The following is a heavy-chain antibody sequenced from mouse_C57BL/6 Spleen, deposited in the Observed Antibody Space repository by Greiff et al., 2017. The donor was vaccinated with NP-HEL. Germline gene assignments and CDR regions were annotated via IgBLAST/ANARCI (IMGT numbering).Heavy chain of an antibody. V-gene: IGHV5-9*01. J-gene: IGHJ2*01. Sequence: EVKLMESGGGLVKPGGSLKLSCAASGFTFSSYTMSWVRQTPEKRLEWVATISGGGGNTYYPDSVKGRFTISRDNAKNTLYLQMSSLRSEDTALYYCAIYDGYYVFDYWGQGTTLTVSS. CDR2: ISGGGGNT. CDR1: GFTFSSYT. CDR3: AIYDGYYVFDY. D-gene: IGHD2-3*01.